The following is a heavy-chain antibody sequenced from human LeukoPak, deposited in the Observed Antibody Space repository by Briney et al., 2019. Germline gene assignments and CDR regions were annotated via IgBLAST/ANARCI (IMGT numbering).Heavy chain of an antibody. Sequence: GSLRLSCAASEFTFSSYSMNWVRQAPGKGLEWVSYITNSGNSKSYADSVKGRFTISRDNSKNTLYLQMNSLRAEDTAVYYCAKSHYYDSSGYLIWGQGTLVTVSS. D-gene: IGHD3-22*01. CDR2: ITNSGNSK. CDR3: AKSHYYDSSGYLI. CDR1: EFTFSSYS. V-gene: IGHV3-48*01. J-gene: IGHJ4*02.